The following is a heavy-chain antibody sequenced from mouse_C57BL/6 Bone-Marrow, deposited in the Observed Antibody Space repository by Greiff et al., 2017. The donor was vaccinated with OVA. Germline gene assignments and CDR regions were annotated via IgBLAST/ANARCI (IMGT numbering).Heavy chain of an antibody. J-gene: IGHJ1*03. CDR3: ARDAGDYDGGPWYFDV. D-gene: IGHD2-4*01. CDR2: SRNKANDYTT. CDR1: GFTFSDFY. Sequence: EVKVVESGGGLVQSGRSLRLSCATSGFTFSDFYMEWVRQAPGKGLEWIAASRNKANDYTTEYSASVKGRFIVSRDTSQSILYLQMNALRSGYTAIYYCARDAGDYDGGPWYFDVWGTGTTVTVSS. V-gene: IGHV7-1*01.